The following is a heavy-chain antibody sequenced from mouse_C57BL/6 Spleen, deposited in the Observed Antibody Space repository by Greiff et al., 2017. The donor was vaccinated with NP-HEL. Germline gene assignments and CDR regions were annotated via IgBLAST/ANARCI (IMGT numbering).Heavy chain of an antibody. Sequence: VQLQQSGPELVKPGASVKISCKASGYAFSSSWMNWVKQRPGKGLEWIGRIYPGDGDTKYNGKFKGKATLTADKTSSTAYMQLSSLTSEDSAVYFCARSPNYYGSSYGYWGQGTTLTVSS. CDR1: GYAFSSSW. CDR3: ARSPNYYGSSYGY. D-gene: IGHD1-1*01. J-gene: IGHJ2*01. V-gene: IGHV1-82*01. CDR2: IYPGDGDT.